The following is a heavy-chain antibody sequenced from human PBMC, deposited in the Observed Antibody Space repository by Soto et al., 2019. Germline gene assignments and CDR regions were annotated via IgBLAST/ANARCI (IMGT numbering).Heavy chain of an antibody. CDR2: IKQDGTEK. D-gene: IGHD1-26*01. V-gene: IGHV3-7*01. Sequence: EVQLVESGGGLVQPGGSLRLSCAASGFTFSTYWMSWVRRTPGKGLEWVANIKQDGTEKYYVDCVRGRLTVSRDNAKSSLYLQMNSLRVENTAVYYCTTSPHRDSERVFVWGQGTTVTVSS. J-gene: IGHJ6*02. CDR1: GFTFSTYW. CDR3: TTSPHRDSERVFV.